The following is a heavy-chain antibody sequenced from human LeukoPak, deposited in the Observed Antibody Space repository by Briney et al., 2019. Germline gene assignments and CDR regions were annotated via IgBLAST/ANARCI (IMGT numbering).Heavy chain of an antibody. CDR1: GYTFTSYG. CDR2: ISAYNGNT. CDR3: ARDLGELDYYYYMDV. V-gene: IGHV1-18*01. D-gene: IGHD1-7*01. J-gene: IGHJ6*03. Sequence: ASVTVSCKASGYTFTSYGISWVRQAPGQGLEWMGWISAYNGNTNYAQKLQGRVTMTTDTSTSTAYMELRSLRSDDTAVYYCARDLGELDYYYYMDVWGKGTKVTVSS.